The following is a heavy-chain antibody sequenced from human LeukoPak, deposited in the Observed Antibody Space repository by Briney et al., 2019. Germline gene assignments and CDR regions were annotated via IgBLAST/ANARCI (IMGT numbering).Heavy chain of an antibody. Sequence: SVKVSFKSSGGTFSSYAISWVRQAPGQGLEWMGGIIPIFGTANYAQKLHGRVTITIDGSTTTASMELSSLRSEDTAVYYCARDKAAKRYYYYYYMDVWGKGTTVTVSS. D-gene: IGHD6-13*01. CDR3: ARDKAAKRYYYYYYMDV. CDR2: IIPIFGTA. V-gene: IGHV1-69*05. J-gene: IGHJ6*03. CDR1: GGTFSSYA.